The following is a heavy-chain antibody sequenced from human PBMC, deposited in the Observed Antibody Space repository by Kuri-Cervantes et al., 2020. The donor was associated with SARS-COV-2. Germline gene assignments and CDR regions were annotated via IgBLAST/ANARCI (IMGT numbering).Heavy chain of an antibody. CDR2: FYTTERI. J-gene: IGHJ4*02. Sequence: SETLSLTCTVSGASISNGSYYWSWIRQPAGKGLEWIGRFYTTERINYNPSLKSRVTISVDTSKNQFSLRLTSVTAADTAVYYFARDVVHTYGWRAFDYWGQGSLVTVSS. V-gene: IGHV4-61*02. D-gene: IGHD5-18*01. CDR3: ARDVVHTYGWRAFDY. CDR1: GASISNGSYY.